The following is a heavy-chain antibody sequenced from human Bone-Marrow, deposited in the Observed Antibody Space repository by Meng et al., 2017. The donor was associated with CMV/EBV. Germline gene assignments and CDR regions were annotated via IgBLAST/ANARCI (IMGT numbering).Heavy chain of an antibody. V-gene: IGHV3-13*03. CDR1: GFTFSSYD. D-gene: IGHD1-26*01. CDR2: IGTAGDT. J-gene: IGHJ4*02. CDR3: ARRRGSYSSDY. Sequence: EPLKIPCAACGFTFSSYDMHGVRQATGKGLEWVSAIGTAGDTYYPGSVKGQFTISRENAKNSLYLQMNSLRAEDTAVYYCARRRGSYSSDYWGQGTLVTVSS.